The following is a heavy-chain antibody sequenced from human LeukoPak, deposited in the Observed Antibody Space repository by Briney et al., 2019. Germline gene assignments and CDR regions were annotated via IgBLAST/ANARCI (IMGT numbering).Heavy chain of an antibody. Sequence: GSLRLSCVASGIIFSNYAVSWVRQAPEKGLDWVSVISGSAHKIRYADSVKGRFTISRDNSENIVYLQMNNLRVEDTAVYYCAGRPTGYSSGYIHWGQGTLVTVSS. D-gene: IGHD5-18*01. CDR1: GIIFSNYA. J-gene: IGHJ4*02. CDR2: ISGSAHKI. CDR3: AGRPTGYSSGYIH. V-gene: IGHV3-23*01.